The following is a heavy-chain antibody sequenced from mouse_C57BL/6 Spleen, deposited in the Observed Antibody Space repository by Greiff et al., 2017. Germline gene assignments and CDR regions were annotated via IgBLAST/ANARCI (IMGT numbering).Heavy chain of an antibody. V-gene: IGHV1-47*01. J-gene: IGHJ2*01. D-gene: IGHD1-1*01. Sequence: VQLQQSGAELVKPGASVKMSCKASGYTFTTYPIEWMKQNHGKSLEWIGNFHPYNDDTKYNEKFKGKATLTVEKSSSTVYLELSRLTSDDSAVYYCARGTYYYGSSYDYFDYWGQGTTLTVSS. CDR3: ARGTYYYGSSYDYFDY. CDR2: FHPYNDDT. CDR1: GYTFTTYP.